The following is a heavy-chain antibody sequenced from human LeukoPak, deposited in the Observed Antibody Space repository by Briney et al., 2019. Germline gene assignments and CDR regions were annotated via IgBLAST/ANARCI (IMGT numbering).Heavy chain of an antibody. Sequence: RSGGSLRLSCAASGFTFSSYSMSWVRRAPGKGLEWVSSISSSSTYIYYADSVKGRFTVSRDNAKNSLYLQMNSLRAEDTAVYFCASQYTSSRIFDDWGQGTLVTVSS. J-gene: IGHJ4*02. CDR1: GFTFSSYS. CDR3: ASQYTSSRIFDD. CDR2: ISSSSTYI. D-gene: IGHD6-13*01. V-gene: IGHV3-21*01.